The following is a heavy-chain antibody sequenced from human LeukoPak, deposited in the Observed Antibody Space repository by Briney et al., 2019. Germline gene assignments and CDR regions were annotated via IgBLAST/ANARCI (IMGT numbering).Heavy chain of an antibody. CDR3: ARDRAYDFWSGYPGAHFDY. V-gene: IGHV1-18*01. D-gene: IGHD3-3*01. Sequence: ASVKVSCKASGYTFTSYGISWVRQAPGQGVEWMGWISAYNGNTNYAQKLQGRVTMTTDTSTSTAYMELRSLRSDDTAVYYCARDRAYDFWSGYPGAHFDYWGQGTLVTVSS. CDR2: ISAYNGNT. CDR1: GYTFTSYG. J-gene: IGHJ4*02.